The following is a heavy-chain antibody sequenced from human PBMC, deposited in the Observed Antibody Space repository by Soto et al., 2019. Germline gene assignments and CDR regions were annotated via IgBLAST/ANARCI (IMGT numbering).Heavy chain of an antibody. V-gene: IGHV4-39*01. D-gene: IGHD3-10*01. CDR3: ARYSPELWFGELSWFDP. CDR2: IYYSGST. CDR1: GGSISSSSYY. Sequence: QLQLQESGPGLVKPSETLSLTCTVSGGSISSSSYYWGWIRQPPGKGLEWIGSIYYSGSTYYNPSLTSRVTISVATSKNQFSLKLSSVTAADTAVYYCARYSPELWFGELSWFDPWGQGTLVTVSS. J-gene: IGHJ5*02.